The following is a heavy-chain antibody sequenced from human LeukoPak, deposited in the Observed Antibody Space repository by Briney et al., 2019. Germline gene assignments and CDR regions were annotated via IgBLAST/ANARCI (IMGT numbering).Heavy chain of an antibody. D-gene: IGHD3-22*01. CDR2: INHSGST. Sequence: PSETLSLTCAVYGGSFSGYYWSWIRQPPGKGLEWIGEINHSGSTNYNPSLKSRVTISVDTSKNQFSLKLSSVTAADTAVYYCARGGDSATYDSSGCPLIFDYWGQGTLVTVSS. CDR1: GGSFSGYY. V-gene: IGHV4-34*01. CDR3: ARGGDSATYDSSGCPLIFDY. J-gene: IGHJ4*02.